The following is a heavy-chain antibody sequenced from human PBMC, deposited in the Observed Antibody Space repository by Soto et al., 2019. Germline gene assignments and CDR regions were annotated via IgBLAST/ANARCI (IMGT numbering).Heavy chain of an antibody. CDR2: IDPSDSYT. V-gene: IGHV5-10-1*01. CDR3: VRLELYYHMDF. CDR1: GYSFTSSW. J-gene: IGHJ6*03. Sequence: GESLKISCKGSGYSFTSSWISWVRQMPGKGLEWMGRIDPSDSYTNYSPSFQGHVTISADRSISTAYLQWSGLKASDTAMYYCVRLELYYHMDFWGKGTTVTGFS. D-gene: IGHD1-26*01.